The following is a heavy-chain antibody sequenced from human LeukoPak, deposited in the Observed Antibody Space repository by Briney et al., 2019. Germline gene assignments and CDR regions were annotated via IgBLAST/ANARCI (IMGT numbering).Heavy chain of an antibody. CDR3: ARDGLDGYNYWGFDY. CDR1: GGTFSSYA. J-gene: IGHJ4*02. CDR2: IIPIFGTA. D-gene: IGHD5-24*01. V-gene: IGHV1-69*13. Sequence: GASVTVSCKASGGTFSSYAISWVRQAPGQGLEWMGGIIPIFGTANYAQKFQGRVTITADESTSTAYMELSSLRSEDTAVYYCARDGLDGYNYWGFDYWGQGTLVTVSS.